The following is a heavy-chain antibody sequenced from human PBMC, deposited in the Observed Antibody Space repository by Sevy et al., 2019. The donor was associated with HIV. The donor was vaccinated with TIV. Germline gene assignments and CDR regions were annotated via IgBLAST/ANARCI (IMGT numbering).Heavy chain of an antibody. CDR1: GFTFSSYG. V-gene: IGHV3-30*02. D-gene: IGHD6-6*01. J-gene: IGHJ5*02. CDR3: AKDSGYSSSEWFDP. Sequence: GGSLRLSCAASGFTFSSYGMHWVRQAPGKGLEWVAFIRYDGSNKYYADSVKGRFTISRDNSKNTLYLQMNSLRAEDTAVYYCAKDSGYSSSEWFDPWGQGTLVTVSS. CDR2: IRYDGSNK.